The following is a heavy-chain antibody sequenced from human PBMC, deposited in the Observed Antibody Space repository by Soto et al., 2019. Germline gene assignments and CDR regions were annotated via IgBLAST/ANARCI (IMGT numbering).Heavy chain of an antibody. J-gene: IGHJ5*02. CDR3: ARERQTAMVTNWFDP. CDR2: IIPIFGTA. V-gene: IGHV1-69*12. CDR1: GGTFSSYA. D-gene: IGHD5-18*01. Sequence: QVQLVQSGAEVKKPGSSVKFSCKASGGTFSSYAISWVRQAPGQGLEWMGGIIPIFGTANYAQKFQGRVTITADESTSTAYMELSSLRSEDTAVYYCARERQTAMVTNWFDPWGQGTLVTVSS.